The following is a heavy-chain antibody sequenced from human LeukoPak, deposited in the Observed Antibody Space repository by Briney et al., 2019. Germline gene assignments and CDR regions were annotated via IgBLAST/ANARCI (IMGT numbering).Heavy chain of an antibody. CDR1: GYTFTGYY. CDR2: INPNSGGT. Sequence: ASVKVSCKASGYTFTGYYMHWVRQAPGQGLEWIGWINPNSGGTNYAQKFQGRVTMTRDTSISTAYMELSRLRSDDTAVYYCARDNSLLRYDYVWGSYRYTGGFDYWGQGTLVTVSS. V-gene: IGHV1-2*02. CDR3: ARDNSLLRYDYVWGSYRYTGGFDY. D-gene: IGHD3-16*02. J-gene: IGHJ4*02.